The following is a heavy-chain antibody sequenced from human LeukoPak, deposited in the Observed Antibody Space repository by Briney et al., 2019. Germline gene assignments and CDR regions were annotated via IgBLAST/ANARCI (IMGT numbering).Heavy chain of an antibody. CDR1: GGSISSGGYY. D-gene: IGHD3-3*01. CDR3: ARRGRYDFWSGYYLYYYMDV. V-gene: IGHV4-31*03. CDR2: IYYSGST. J-gene: IGHJ6*03. Sequence: SETLSLTCTVSGGSISSGGYYWSWIRQHPGKGLEWIGYIYYSGSTYYNPSLKSRVTIPVDTSKNQSSLKLSSVTAADTAVYYCARRGRYDFWSGYYLYYYMDVWGKGTTVTVS.